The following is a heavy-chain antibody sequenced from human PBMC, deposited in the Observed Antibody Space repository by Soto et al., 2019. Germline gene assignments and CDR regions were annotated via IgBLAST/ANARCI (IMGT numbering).Heavy chain of an antibody. Sequence: PSETLSLTCTVSGYSVTSGSYWGWFRQPPEKGLEWIGSVYLSGHTYHNPSLMSRVTISIDTSKNQFSLKLTSVTAADTAVYYCVRARIVVSGTIVDFWGLGTLVTVSS. CDR1: GYSVTSGSY. CDR3: VRARIVVSGTIVDF. J-gene: IGHJ4*02. V-gene: IGHV4-38-2*02. CDR2: VYLSGHT. D-gene: IGHD1-7*01.